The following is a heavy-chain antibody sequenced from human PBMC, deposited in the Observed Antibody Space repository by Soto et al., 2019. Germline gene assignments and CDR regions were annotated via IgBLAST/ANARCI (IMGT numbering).Heavy chain of an antibody. CDR2: IWDDGSNK. V-gene: IGHV3-33*01. J-gene: IGHJ4*02. D-gene: IGHD6-6*01. Sequence: GGSLRLPCAASGFTFSSYGMHWVRQAPGKGLEWVAVIWDDGSNKQYADSVKGRFTISRDNSKNMPYLQMNSLVAEDTAVYYCARVPFTYSSSPTFDYWGQVTLVTVSS. CDR1: GFTFSSYG. CDR3: ARVPFTYSSSPTFDY.